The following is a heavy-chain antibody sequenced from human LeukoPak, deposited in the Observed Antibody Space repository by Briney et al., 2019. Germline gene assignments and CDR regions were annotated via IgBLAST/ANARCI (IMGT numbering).Heavy chain of an antibody. CDR2: MRYDGGNE. J-gene: IGHJ3*02. V-gene: IGHV3-30*02. CDR1: GFAFSTYG. CDR3: ARDSSVKWFRGAFDI. Sequence: GGSLRLSCTASGFAFSTYGMYWIRQAPGKGLEWVAYMRYDGGNEYYADSVKGRLTISRDNSKNTLYLQMNSLRAEDTAVYYCARDSSVKWFRGAFDIWGQGTMVTVSS. D-gene: IGHD3-10*01.